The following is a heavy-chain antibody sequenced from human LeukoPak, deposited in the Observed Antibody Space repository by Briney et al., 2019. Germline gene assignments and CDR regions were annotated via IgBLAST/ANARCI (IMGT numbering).Heavy chain of an antibody. CDR3: ARAANYWYFDL. Sequence: SETLSLTCTVSGNSISSGDNYWSWIRQPAGKGLEWIGRIYTSGSTNYNPSLKSRVTISVDTSKNQFSLKLSSVTAADTAVYYCARAANYWYFDLWGRGTLVTVSS. CDR1: GNSISSGDNY. J-gene: IGHJ2*01. CDR2: IYTSGST. D-gene: IGHD2-15*01. V-gene: IGHV4-61*02.